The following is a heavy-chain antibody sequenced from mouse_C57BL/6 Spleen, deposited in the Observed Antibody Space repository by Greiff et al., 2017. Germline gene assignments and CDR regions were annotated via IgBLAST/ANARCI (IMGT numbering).Heavy chain of an antibody. V-gene: IGHV1-80*01. CDR1: GYAFSSYW. Sequence: QVQLKESGAELVKPGASVKISCKASGYAFSSYWMNWVKQRPGKGLEWIGQIYPGDGDTNYNGKFKGKATLTADKSSSTAYMQLSSLTSEDSAVYFCARNYDSSRYYAMDYWGQGTSVTVSS. D-gene: IGHD1-1*01. CDR3: ARNYDSSRYYAMDY. J-gene: IGHJ4*01. CDR2: IYPGDGDT.